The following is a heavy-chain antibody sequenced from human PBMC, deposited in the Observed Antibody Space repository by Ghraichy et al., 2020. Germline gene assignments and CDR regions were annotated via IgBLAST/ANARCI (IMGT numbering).Heavy chain of an antibody. D-gene: IGHD5-18*01. J-gene: IGHJ6*02. Sequence: SETLSLTCTVSGGSISSYYWSWIRQPPGKGLEWIGYIYYSGSTNYNPSLKSRVTISVDTSKNQFSLKLSSVTAADTVVYYCARGPGVGQIQLWSYYYGMDVWGQGTTVTVSS. V-gene: IGHV4-59*01. CDR2: IYYSGST. CDR3: ARGPGVGQIQLWSYYYGMDV. CDR1: GGSISSYY.